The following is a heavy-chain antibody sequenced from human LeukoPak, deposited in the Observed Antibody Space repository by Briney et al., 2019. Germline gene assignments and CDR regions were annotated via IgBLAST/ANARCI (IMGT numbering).Heavy chain of an antibody. J-gene: IGHJ4*02. D-gene: IGHD2-2*01. CDR2: ISGSGGST. CDR1: GFTFSSYA. V-gene: IGHV3-23*01. CDR3: AKGENKGYCSSTSCYANFDY. Sequence: GGSLRLSCAASGFTFSSYAMSWVRQAPGKGLEWVSAISGSGGSTYYADSVKGRFTISRDNSKNTLYLQMNSLRAEDTAVYYCAKGENKGYCSSTSCYANFDYWGQGTLVTVSS.